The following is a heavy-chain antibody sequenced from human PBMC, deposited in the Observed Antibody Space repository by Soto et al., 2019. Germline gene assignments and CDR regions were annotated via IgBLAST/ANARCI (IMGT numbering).Heavy chain of an antibody. CDR2: IGTAGDT. J-gene: IGHJ4*02. Sequence: GGSLRLSCEASGFTFSGFDMPWGRQPTGKGLEWVSTIGTAGDTYYAVSVKGRFTISRDNAKNSLSLQMNSLRAGDTAVYFCARGQEVGAHFFDSWGQGTQVTVSS. CDR1: GFTFSGFD. CDR3: ARGQEVGAHFFDS. D-gene: IGHD2-15*01. V-gene: IGHV3-13*01.